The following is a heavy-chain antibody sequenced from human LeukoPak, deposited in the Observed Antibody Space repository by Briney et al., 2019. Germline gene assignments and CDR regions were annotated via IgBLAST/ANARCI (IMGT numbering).Heavy chain of an antibody. J-gene: IGHJ6*03. Sequence: PGGSLRLSCAASGFTFSSYEMNWVRQAPGKGLEWVSYISSSGSTIYYADSVKGRFTISRDNAKNSLYLQMNSLRAEDTAVYYCAKAAAMVYYYYYMDVWGKGTTVTISS. V-gene: IGHV3-48*03. CDR1: GFTFSSYE. D-gene: IGHD5-18*01. CDR3: AKAAAMVYYYYYMDV. CDR2: ISSSGSTI.